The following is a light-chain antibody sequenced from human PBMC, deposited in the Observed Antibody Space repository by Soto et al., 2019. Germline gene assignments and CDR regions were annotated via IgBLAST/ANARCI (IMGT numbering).Light chain of an antibody. J-gene: IGKJ2*01. V-gene: IGKV1-5*03. CDR3: QQYNSDSYT. Sequence: DIQMTQSPSTLSASVGDRVTITCRASQSISNWLAWYQQKPGKAPKLLIYRASSLESGVPSRFSGSGSGTAFSLILSSLQPDDFATYYCQQYNSDSYTFGQGTKLEI. CDR1: QSISNW. CDR2: RAS.